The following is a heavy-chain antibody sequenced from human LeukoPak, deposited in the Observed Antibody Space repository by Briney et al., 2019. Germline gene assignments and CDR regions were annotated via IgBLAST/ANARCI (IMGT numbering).Heavy chain of an antibody. CDR1: GFTFSSYA. J-gene: IGHJ4*02. CDR3: ATRDIVILPAAIRVDY. CDR2: ISGSGGIT. Sequence: GGSLRLSCAASGFTFSSYAMSWVRQAPGKGPEWVSAISGSGGITYYTDSVKGRFTISRDNSKNTLSLQMNSLRAEDTAVYYCATRDIVILPAAIRVDYWGQGTLVTVSS. D-gene: IGHD2-2*02. V-gene: IGHV3-23*01.